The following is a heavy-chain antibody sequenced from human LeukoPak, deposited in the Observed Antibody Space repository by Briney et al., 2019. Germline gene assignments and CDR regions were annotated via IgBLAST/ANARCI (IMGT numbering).Heavy chain of an antibody. V-gene: IGHV5-51*01. CDR3: ARHSVTMVRGVISGLYYGMDV. CDR2: LYPGDSDT. D-gene: IGHD3-10*01. CDR1: GYSLTSYW. Sequence: VESLKISCKGSGYSLTSYWIGWVRQMTGKGLEWMEILYPGDSDTRYSTSFQGQVTISADKSISTAYLQWRSLKASDTAMYYCARHSVTMVRGVISGLYYGMDVWGQGTTVTVSS. J-gene: IGHJ6*02.